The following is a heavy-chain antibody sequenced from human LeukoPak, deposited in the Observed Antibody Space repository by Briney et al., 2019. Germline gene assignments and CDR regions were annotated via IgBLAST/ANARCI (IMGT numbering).Heavy chain of an antibody. CDR2: IYYSGST. V-gene: IGHV4-30-4*01. CDR3: AGTSTAAAGTVWFDP. Sequence: PSETLSLTCTVSGGSISSGDYYWSWIRQPPGKGLEWIGYIYYSGSTYYNPSLKSRVTISVDTSKNQFSLKLSSVIAADTAVYYWAGTSTAAAGTVWFDPWGQGTLVTVSS. D-gene: IGHD6-13*01. J-gene: IGHJ5*02. CDR1: GGSISSGDYY.